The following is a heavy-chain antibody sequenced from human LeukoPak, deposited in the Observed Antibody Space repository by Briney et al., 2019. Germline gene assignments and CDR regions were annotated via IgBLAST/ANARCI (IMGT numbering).Heavy chain of an antibody. CDR2: IHYSGST. V-gene: IGHV4-39*01. CDR3: ARLDGSGSQGGVYYYGMDV. D-gene: IGHD3-10*01. CDR1: GASISSSSYY. Sequence: SETLSLTCTVPGASISSSSYYWGWIRQPPGKGLEWIGSIHYSGSTYYNPSLKSRLTIFVDTSKDQFSLKLSSVTAADTAVYYCARLDGSGSQGGVYYYGMDVWGQGTTVTVSS. J-gene: IGHJ6*02.